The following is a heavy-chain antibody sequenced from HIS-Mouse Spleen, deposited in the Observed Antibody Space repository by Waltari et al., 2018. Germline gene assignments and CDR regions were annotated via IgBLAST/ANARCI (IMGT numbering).Heavy chain of an antibody. D-gene: IGHD7-27*01. CDR1: GGPIRSSGSY. V-gene: IGHV4-39*07. Sequence: QLQLQESGPGLVKPSETLSLTCTVSGGPIRSSGSYWGWLRQPPGKGLGWVGSIYYSGSTYYNPSLKSRVTISVDTSKNQFSLKLSSVTAADTAVYYCARDDWGAFDIWGQGTMVTVSS. J-gene: IGHJ3*02. CDR2: IYYSGST. CDR3: ARDDWGAFDI.